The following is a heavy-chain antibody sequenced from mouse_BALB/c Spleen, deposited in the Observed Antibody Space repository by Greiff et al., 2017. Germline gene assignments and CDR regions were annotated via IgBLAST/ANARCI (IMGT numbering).Heavy chain of an antibody. V-gene: IGHV1-9*01. CDR2: ILPGSGST. CDR3: ARGELDWYFDV. CDR1: GYTFSSYW. Sequence: QVQLQQSGAELMKPGASVKISCKATGYTFSSYWIEWVKQRPGHGLEWIGEILPGSGSTNYNEKFKGKATFTADTSSNTAYMQLSSLTSEDSAVYYWARGELDWYFDVWGAGTTVTVSS. D-gene: IGHD2-12*01. J-gene: IGHJ1*01.